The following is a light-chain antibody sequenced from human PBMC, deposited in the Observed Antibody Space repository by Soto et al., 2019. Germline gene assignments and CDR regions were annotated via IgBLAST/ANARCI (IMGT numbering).Light chain of an antibody. CDR1: QSVSSN. CDR3: QQYNNWPLFT. V-gene: IGKV3-15*01. CDR2: GAS. J-gene: IGKJ3*01. Sequence: EIVMTQSPATLTVSPGERATLSCRASQSVSSNLAWYQQKPGQAPRLLIYGASTRATGIPARFSGSGSGTEFTLTVNSLQSEDIAVYYCQQYNNWPLFTFGPGTKVDIK.